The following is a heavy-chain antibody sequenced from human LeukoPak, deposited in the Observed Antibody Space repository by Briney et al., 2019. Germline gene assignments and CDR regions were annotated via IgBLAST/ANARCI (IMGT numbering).Heavy chain of an antibody. J-gene: IGHJ6*02. CDR3: ASGSPLYYDILTGYYPFYYYGMDV. D-gene: IGHD3-9*01. CDR1: GYTFTSYD. Sequence: ASVTVSCTASGYTFTSYDINWVRQATGQGLEWMGWMNPNSGNTGYAQKFQGRVTMTRNTSISTAYMELSSLRSEDTAVYYCASGSPLYYDILTGYYPFYYYGMDVWGQGTTVAVSS. V-gene: IGHV1-8*01. CDR2: MNPNSGNT.